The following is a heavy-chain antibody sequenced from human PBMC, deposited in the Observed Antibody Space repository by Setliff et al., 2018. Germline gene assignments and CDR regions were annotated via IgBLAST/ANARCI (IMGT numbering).Heavy chain of an antibody. Sequence: SETLSLTCAVYGGSFSGYYWSWIRQPPGKGLEWIGEINHSGSTNDNPSLKSRVTISVDTSKNQFSLKLSSVTAADTAVYYCASSAGYSYGFRWGQGTLVTVSS. CDR1: GGSFSGYY. J-gene: IGHJ4*02. D-gene: IGHD5-18*01. CDR3: ASSAGYSYGFR. CDR2: INHSGST. V-gene: IGHV4-34*01.